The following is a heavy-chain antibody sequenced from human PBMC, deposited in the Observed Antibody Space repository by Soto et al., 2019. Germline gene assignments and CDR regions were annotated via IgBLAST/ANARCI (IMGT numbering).Heavy chain of an antibody. CDR2: ISPFNGNT. D-gene: IGHD3-22*01. Sequence: ASLKVACKSAGYPFTHYGISCGRHITGQGLEWMGWISPFNGNTNYGQALQGRVTLTTDTSTSTVYMELRSLRSDDTAVYYCARDQSFDRSYYYGIEVWGQGTTVTVSS. V-gene: IGHV1-18*01. CDR3: ARDQSFDRSYYYGIEV. J-gene: IGHJ6*02. CDR1: GYPFTHYG.